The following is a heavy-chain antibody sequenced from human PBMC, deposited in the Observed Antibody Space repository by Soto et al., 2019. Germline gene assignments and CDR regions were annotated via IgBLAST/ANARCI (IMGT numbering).Heavy chain of an antibody. CDR3: ARAFAGTTRRDAFDI. V-gene: IGHV1-3*01. Sequence: ASVKVSCKASGYTFTSYAMRWVRQAPGQRLEWMGWINAGNGNTKYSQKFQGRVTITRDTSASTAYMELSSLRSEDTAVYYCARAFAGTTRRDAFDIWGQGTMVTV. CDR1: GYTFTSYA. CDR2: INAGNGNT. J-gene: IGHJ3*02. D-gene: IGHD1-1*01.